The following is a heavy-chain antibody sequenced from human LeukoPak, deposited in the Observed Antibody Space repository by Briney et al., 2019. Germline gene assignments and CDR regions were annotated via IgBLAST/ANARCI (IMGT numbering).Heavy chain of an antibody. CDR2: MEPNGGNT. V-gene: IGHV1-8*01. CDR1: GYSFSSYD. D-gene: IGHD3-10*01. Sequence: ASVKVSCKASGYSFSSYDINWVRQATGQGLEWMGWMEPNGGNTGYAQKFQGRVTMTRNKSISTAYMELSSLRSEDTAVYYCARGLELWFGEAGVGWFDPWGQGTLVTVSS. J-gene: IGHJ5*02. CDR3: ARGLELWFGEAGVGWFDP.